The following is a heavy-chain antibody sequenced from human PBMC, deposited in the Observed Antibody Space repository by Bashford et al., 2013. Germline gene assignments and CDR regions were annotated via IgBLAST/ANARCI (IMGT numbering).Heavy chain of an antibody. Sequence: GGSLRLSCAASGFTFSSYSMNWVRQAPGKGLEWVSSISSSSSYIYYADSVKGRFTISRDNAKNSLYLQMNSLRAEDTAVYYCARELEDDIYFDYWGQGTLVTVSS. CDR3: ARELEDDIYFDY. CDR2: ISSSSSYI. CDR1: GFTFSSYS. J-gene: IGHJ4*02. V-gene: IGHV3-21*01. D-gene: IGHD3-9*01.